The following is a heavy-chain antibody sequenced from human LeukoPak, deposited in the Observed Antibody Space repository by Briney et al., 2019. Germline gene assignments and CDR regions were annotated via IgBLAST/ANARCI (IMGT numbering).Heavy chain of an antibody. Sequence: PGGSLRLSCAASGFTFYDYAMHWVRHAPGKGLEWVSLITGDGGSTYYADSVKGRFTISRDNSKNSLYLQMNSLRSEDTALYYCARTGNFDYWGQGTPVTVSS. D-gene: IGHD1-14*01. CDR2: ITGDGGST. CDR3: ARTGNFDY. V-gene: IGHV3-43*02. CDR1: GFTFYDYA. J-gene: IGHJ4*02.